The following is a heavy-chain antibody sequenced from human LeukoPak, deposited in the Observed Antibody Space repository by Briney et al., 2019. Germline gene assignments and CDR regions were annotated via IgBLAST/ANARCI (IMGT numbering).Heavy chain of an antibody. V-gene: IGHV4-39*01. J-gene: IGHJ4*02. CDR2: IYYSGST. D-gene: IGHD4-17*01. Sequence: SETLSLTCAVYGGSFSGYYWGWIRQPPGKGLEWIGSIYYSGSTYHNPSLKSRVTISVDTSKNQFSLRLSSVTAADTAVYYCARLPTVTFFDYWGQGTLVTVSS. CDR3: ARLPTVTFFDY. CDR1: GGSFSGYY.